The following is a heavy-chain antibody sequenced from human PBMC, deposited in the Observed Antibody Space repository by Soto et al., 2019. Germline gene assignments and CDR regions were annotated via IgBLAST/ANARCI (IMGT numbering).Heavy chain of an antibody. Sequence: SETLSLTCTVSGGSISSGDYYWSWIRQPPGKGLEWIGYIYYSGSTYYNPSLKSRVTISVDTSKNQFSLKLSSVTAADTAVYYCARGRNSGDAFDIWGQGTMVTVSS. V-gene: IGHV4-30-4*01. CDR3: ARGRNSGDAFDI. J-gene: IGHJ3*02. CDR1: GGSISSGDYY. D-gene: IGHD1-7*01. CDR2: IYYSGST.